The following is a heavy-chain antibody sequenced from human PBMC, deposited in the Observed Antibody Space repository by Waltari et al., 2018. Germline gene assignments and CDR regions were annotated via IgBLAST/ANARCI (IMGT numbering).Heavy chain of an antibody. V-gene: IGHV4-34*01. CDR1: GGSFSGYY. D-gene: IGHD2-2*01. J-gene: IGHJ6*02. CDR3: ARGSGYCSSTSCYLYYYYGMDV. CDR2: INKSGST. Sequence: QVQLQQWGAGLLKPSETLSLTCAVYGGSFSGYYWSWIRQPPGKGLGWIGEINKSGSTNYNPSLKSRVTISVDTSKNQFSLKLSSVTAADTAVYYCARGSGYCSSTSCYLYYYYGMDVWGQGTTVTVSS.